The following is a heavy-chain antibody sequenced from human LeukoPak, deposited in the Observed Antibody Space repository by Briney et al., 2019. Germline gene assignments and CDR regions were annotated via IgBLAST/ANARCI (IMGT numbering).Heavy chain of an antibody. J-gene: IGHJ3*02. D-gene: IGHD1-26*01. V-gene: IGHV4-39*07. CDR2: IYYSGST. CDR3: ASTVQLGSYSAFDI. CDR1: GGPLSSSSYY. Sequence: TTSETLSLTCTVSGGPLSSSSYYWGWIRQPPGKGLEWIGSIYYSGSTYFNPSLKSRVTVSVDTSKNQFSLKLSSVTAADTAFYYCASTVQLGSYSAFDIWGQGTMVTVSS.